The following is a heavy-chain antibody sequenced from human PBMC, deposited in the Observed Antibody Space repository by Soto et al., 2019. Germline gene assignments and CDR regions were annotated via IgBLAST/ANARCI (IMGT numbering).Heavy chain of an antibody. CDR2: IYPSNSET. CDR1: GYTFTNYW. J-gene: IGHJ1*01. V-gene: IGHV5-51*01. D-gene: IGHD3-16*01. Sequence: GESLKISCTGSGYTFTNYWIAWVRQMPGKGLQWMGTIYPSNSETTYSPSFQGQVTISADKSINTAYLQWSSLKASDSAMYYCATWGPCRTLPFHHWGQGTLVTVSS. CDR3: ATWGPCRTLPFHH.